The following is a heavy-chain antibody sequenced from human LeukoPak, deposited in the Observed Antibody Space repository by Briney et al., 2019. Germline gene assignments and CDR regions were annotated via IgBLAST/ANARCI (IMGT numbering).Heavy chain of an antibody. V-gene: IGHV4-4*07. CDR3: ARVYVLLSGAFDI. D-gene: IGHD3-16*01. CDR1: GGTISCHY. CDR2: IYTSGIT. J-gene: IGHJ3*02. Sequence: PSETLSLTCTVSGGTISCHYWSWIRQPAGKGLEWIGLIYTSGITNYNPSLKSRVSRSVDTSKNQFSLKQSSVTAADTVVYYCARVYVLLSGAFDIGGQGTMVTVSP.